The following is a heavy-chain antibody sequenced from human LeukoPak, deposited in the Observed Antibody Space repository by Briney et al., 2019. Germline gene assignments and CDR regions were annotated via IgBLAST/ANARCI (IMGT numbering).Heavy chain of an antibody. V-gene: IGHV3-11*04. CDR2: ISSSGSTI. D-gene: IGHD6-19*01. Sequence: PGGSLRLSCAASGFTFSDYYMSWIRQAPGKGLEWVSYISSSGSTIYYADSVKGRFTISRDNSKNTLYLEMNSLRAEDTAVYYCARDPAGWYDGYFQHWGQGTLVTVSS. J-gene: IGHJ1*01. CDR3: ARDPAGWYDGYFQH. CDR1: GFTFSDYY.